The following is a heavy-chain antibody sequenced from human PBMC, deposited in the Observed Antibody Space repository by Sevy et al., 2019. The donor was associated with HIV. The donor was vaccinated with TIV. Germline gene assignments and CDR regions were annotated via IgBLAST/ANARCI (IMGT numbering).Heavy chain of an antibody. CDR2: IYYSGST. Sequence: SETLSLTCTVSGGSISSGGYYWSWIRQHPGKGLEWIGYIYYSGSTYYNPSLKSRVTISVDTSKNQFSLKLGSVTAADTAVYYCARGGGCGGDCFDFDYWGQGTLVTVSS. D-gene: IGHD2-21*02. CDR3: ARGGGCGGDCFDFDY. V-gene: IGHV4-31*03. CDR1: GGSISSGGYY. J-gene: IGHJ4*02.